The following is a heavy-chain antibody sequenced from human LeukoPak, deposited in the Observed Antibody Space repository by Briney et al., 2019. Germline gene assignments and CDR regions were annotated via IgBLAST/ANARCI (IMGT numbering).Heavy chain of an antibody. CDR1: GGTFSSYA. J-gene: IGHJ4*02. Sequence: ASVKVSCKASGGTFSSYAISWVRQAPGQGLEWMGRIIPIFGTANYAQKFQGRVTITTDESTSTAYMELSSLRSEDTAVYYCGRKAGDCGGGSCYSIDYWGQGTLVTVSS. V-gene: IGHV1-69*05. D-gene: IGHD2-15*01. CDR2: IIPIFGTA. CDR3: GRKAGDCGGGSCYSIDY.